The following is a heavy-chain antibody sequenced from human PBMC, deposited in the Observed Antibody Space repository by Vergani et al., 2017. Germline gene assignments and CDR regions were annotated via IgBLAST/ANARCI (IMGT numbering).Heavy chain of an antibody. J-gene: IGHJ5*02. CDR2: ISWNSNSI. CDR1: RFTSAGYA. CDR3: AKDLGTSSGGGWFDP. Sequence: EVQLVESGGGLVQPGGSLRLSCAASRFTSAGYAMHWVRQAPGKGLEWVSGISWNSNSIGYADSVKGRFTISRDNAKNSLYLQMNSLRAEDTALYYCAKDLGTSSGGGWFDPWGQGTLVTVSS. V-gene: IGHV3-9*02. D-gene: IGHD6-6*01.